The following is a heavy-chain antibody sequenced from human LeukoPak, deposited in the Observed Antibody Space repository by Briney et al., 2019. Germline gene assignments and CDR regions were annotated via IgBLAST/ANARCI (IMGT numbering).Heavy chain of an antibody. CDR2: ITSGTSNM. CDR1: GFTFSAYS. V-gene: IGHV3-48*01. J-gene: IGHJ6*03. CDR3: ARVRGSYYMDV. D-gene: IGHD3-10*01. Sequence: GGYLRLSCAASGFTFSAYSMNWLRQAPGKGLEWVSYITSGTSNMYYADSVKGRFTISRDNAKNSLYLQMNSLRAEDTCGYYCARVRGSYYMDVWGKGTMVTVSS.